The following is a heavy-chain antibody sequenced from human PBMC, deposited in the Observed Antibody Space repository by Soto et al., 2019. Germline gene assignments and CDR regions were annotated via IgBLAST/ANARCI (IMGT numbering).Heavy chain of an antibody. V-gene: IGHV4-61*01. D-gene: IGHD4-17*01. Sequence: QVQLQESGPGLVKPSETLSLTCTVSGGSVSSGSYYWSWIRQPPGKGLEWIGYIYYSGSTNYNPSLKSRVTISVDTSKNQFSLKLSSVTAADTAVYYCARVPVTTGLYYWGQGTLVTVSS. CDR1: GGSVSSGSYY. CDR2: IYYSGST. J-gene: IGHJ4*02. CDR3: ARVPVTTGLYY.